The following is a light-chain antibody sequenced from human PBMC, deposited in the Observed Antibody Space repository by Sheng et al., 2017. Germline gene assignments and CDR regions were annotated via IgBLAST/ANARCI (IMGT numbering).Light chain of an antibody. V-gene: IGLV3-1*01. J-gene: IGLJ1*01. CDR2: QDN. Sequence: SYELTQPPSVSVPPGQTASITCSGDKLGDKYACWYQQKPGQSPLLVIYQDNKRPSGIPERFSGSNSGNTATLTISGTQAMDEADYYCQAWDSRTXVFGTGTKITVL. CDR3: QAWDSRTXV. CDR1: KLGDKY.